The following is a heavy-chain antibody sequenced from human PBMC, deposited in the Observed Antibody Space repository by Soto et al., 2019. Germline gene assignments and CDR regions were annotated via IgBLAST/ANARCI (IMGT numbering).Heavy chain of an antibody. J-gene: IGHJ4*02. CDR2: ISTYHGNT. CDR1: GYTFTSYG. Sequence: QVQLVQSGADVKKPGASVKVSCKASGYTFTSYGVSWVRQAPGQGLEWLGWISTYHGNTIYAQRLQGRVTMTTDTSTSTAYMELRSLRSDDTAVYYCARALYGSHFDYWGQGSLVTVSS. V-gene: IGHV1-18*01. D-gene: IGHD6-19*01. CDR3: ARALYGSHFDY.